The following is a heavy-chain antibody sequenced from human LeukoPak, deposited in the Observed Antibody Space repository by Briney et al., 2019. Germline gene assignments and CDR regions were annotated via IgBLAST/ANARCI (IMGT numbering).Heavy chain of an antibody. CDR1: GYTFTGYY. CDR3: ARDLYCTNGVCYLIGYHAYFDY. Sequence: ASVKVSCKASGYTFTGYYIHWVRRAPGQGLEWMGWINPNNSGTNYAQKFQGRVTMTRDTSISTAYMELSRLRSDDTAVYYCARDLYCTNGVCYLIGYHAYFDYWGQGTLVTVSS. D-gene: IGHD2-8*01. V-gene: IGHV1-2*02. J-gene: IGHJ4*02. CDR2: INPNNSGT.